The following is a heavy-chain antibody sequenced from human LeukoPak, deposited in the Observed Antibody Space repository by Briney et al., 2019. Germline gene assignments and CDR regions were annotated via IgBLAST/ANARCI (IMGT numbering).Heavy chain of an antibody. CDR3: ARVRNIAAAAYFDY. CDR2: ISAYNGNT. J-gene: IGHJ4*02. CDR1: GYTFTSYG. V-gene: IGHV1-18*01. D-gene: IGHD6-13*01. Sequence: GASVKVSCKASGYTFTSYGISWVRQAPGQGLEWMGWISAYNGNTNYAQKPQGRVTMTTDTSTSTAYMELRSLRSDDTAVYYCARVRNIAAAAYFDYWGQGTLVTVSS.